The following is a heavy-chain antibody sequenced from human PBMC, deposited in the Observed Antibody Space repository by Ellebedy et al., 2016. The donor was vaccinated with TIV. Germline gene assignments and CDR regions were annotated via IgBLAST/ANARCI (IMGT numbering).Heavy chain of an antibody. CDR3: ARGPNKNVGGDY. CDR2: IYYSGRT. V-gene: IGHV4-39*07. Sequence: GSLRLXXTVSGGSISSNSYNWGWIRQPPGKGLEWIGSIYYSGRTSLNSSLRSRVTISLDTSKNQLSLKVTSVTTADTAVYYCARGPNKNVGGDYWGQGTLVTVSS. CDR1: GGSISSNSYN. D-gene: IGHD3-16*01. J-gene: IGHJ4*02.